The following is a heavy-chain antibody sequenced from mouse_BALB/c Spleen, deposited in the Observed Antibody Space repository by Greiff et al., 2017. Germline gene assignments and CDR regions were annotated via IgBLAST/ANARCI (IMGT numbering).Heavy chain of an antibody. V-gene: IGHV10-3*03. CDR3: VRDYYDYDDYYAMDY. CDR2: IRSKSNNYAT. CDR1: GFTFNTYA. J-gene: IGHJ4*01. D-gene: IGHD2-4*01. Sequence: EVHLVESGGGLVQPKGSLKLSCAASGFTFNTYAMHWVCQAPGKGLEWVARIRSKSNNYATYYADSVKDRFTISRDDSQSMLYLQMNNLKTEDTAMYYCVRDYYDYDDYYAMDYWGQGTSVTVSS.